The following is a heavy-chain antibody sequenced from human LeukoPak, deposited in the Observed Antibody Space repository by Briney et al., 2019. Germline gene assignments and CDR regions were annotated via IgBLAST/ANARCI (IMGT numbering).Heavy chain of an antibody. D-gene: IGHD4-17*01. V-gene: IGHV4-34*01. CDR3: ARGRDYGDYVGHYYFDY. J-gene: IGHJ4*02. CDR2: INHSGST. Sequence: SETLSLTCAVYGGSFSGYYWSWIRQPPGEGLEWIGEINHSGSTNYNPSLESRVTISVDTSKNQFSLKLNSVTAADTAVYYCARGRDYGDYVGHYYFDYWGQGTLVTVSS. CDR1: GGSFSGYY.